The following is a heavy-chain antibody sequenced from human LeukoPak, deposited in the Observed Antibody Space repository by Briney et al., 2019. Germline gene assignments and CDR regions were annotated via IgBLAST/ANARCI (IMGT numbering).Heavy chain of an antibody. J-gene: IGHJ4*02. V-gene: IGHV1-2*02. CDR3: ARDQGGGGYSYGYDFDY. Sequence: ASVKVSCRASGYTFTGYYMHWVRQAPGQGREWMGWINPNGGGTNYAQKFQGRVTMTRDTSISTSYMELSRLRSDDTAVYYCARDQGGGGYSYGYDFDYWGQGTLVTVSS. CDR1: GYTFTGYY. CDR2: INPNGGGT. D-gene: IGHD5-18*01.